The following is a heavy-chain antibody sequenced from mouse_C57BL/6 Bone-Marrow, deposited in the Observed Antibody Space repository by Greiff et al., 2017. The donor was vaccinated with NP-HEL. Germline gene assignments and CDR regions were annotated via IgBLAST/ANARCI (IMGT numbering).Heavy chain of an antibody. D-gene: IGHD1-1*02. V-gene: IGHV2-2*01. CDR2: VWSGGST. Sequence: QVQLQQSGPGLVQPSQSLSITCTVSGFSLTSYGVHWVRQSPGTGLEWLGVVWSGGSTDYNAAFISRLSISKDNSKSQVFFKMNSLQADDTAIYYCATPYYGDAMDYWGQGTSVTVSS. CDR1: GFSLTSYG. J-gene: IGHJ4*01. CDR3: ATPYYGDAMDY.